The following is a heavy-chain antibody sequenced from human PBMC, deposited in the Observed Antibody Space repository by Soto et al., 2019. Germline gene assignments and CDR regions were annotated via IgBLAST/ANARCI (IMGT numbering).Heavy chain of an antibody. V-gene: IGHV1-69*05. CDR3: ARVYCSGGSCYGIDY. J-gene: IGHJ4*02. D-gene: IGHD2-15*01. CDR1: GGTFSSYA. CDR2: IIPIFGTA. Sequence: SVKVSCKASGGTFSSYAISWVRHAPGQGLEWMGGIIPIFGTASYAQKFQSRVTMTRDTSTSTVYMELSSLRSEDTAVYYCARVYCSGGSCYGIDYWGQGTLVTVSS.